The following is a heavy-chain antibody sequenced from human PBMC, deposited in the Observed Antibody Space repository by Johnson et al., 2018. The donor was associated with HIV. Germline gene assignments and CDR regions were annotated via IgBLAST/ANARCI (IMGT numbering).Heavy chain of an antibody. J-gene: IGHJ3*02. D-gene: IGHD1-26*01. Sequence: QVQLVESGGGVVQPGRSLRLSCAASGFTFNTYGMHWVRQAPGKGLEWVAVISSDGSNKYYAASVKGRFSLSRDNSKNTLYLQMNSLRAEDTAVYYCAKVLKAGGRMNDGFDIWGQGTLVTVSS. CDR1: GFTFNTYG. V-gene: IGHV3-30*18. CDR3: AKVLKAGGRMNDGFDI. CDR2: ISSDGSNK.